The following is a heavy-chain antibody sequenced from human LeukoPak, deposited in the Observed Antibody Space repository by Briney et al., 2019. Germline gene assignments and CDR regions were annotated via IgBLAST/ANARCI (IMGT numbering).Heavy chain of an antibody. CDR3: ARAGGETEVPFDY. J-gene: IGHJ4*02. V-gene: IGHV3-7*04. Sequence: INQDGSEKYYVDSVKGRFTISRDNAKNSLYLQMNSLRAEDTAVYYCARAGGETEVPFDYWGQGTLVTVSS. D-gene: IGHD3-10*01. CDR2: INQDGSEK.